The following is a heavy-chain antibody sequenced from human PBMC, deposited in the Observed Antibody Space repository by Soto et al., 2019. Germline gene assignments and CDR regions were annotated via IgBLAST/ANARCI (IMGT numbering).Heavy chain of an antibody. CDR1: GGSISSYY. J-gene: IGHJ4*02. V-gene: IGHV4-59*01. Sequence: SETLSLTCTVSGGSISSYYWSWIGQPPGKGLEWIGYIYYSGSTNYNPSLKSRVTISVDTSKNQFSLKLSSVTAADTAVYYCARGQYYDSSGLYYFDYWGQGTLVTVSS. CDR3: ARGQYYDSSGLYYFDY. D-gene: IGHD3-22*01. CDR2: IYYSGST.